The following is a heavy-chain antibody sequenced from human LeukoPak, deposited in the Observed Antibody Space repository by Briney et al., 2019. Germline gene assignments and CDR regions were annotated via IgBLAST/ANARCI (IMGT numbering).Heavy chain of an antibody. V-gene: IGHV3-23*01. CDR3: AKFRVVTTSRGVGLDY. J-gene: IGHJ4*02. Sequence: GGSLRLSCAASGIVFSNTAMNWARQSPGRGLEWVSAISGGGERTFYADSVKGRFSISRDNSKNTLYLQMNSLRAADTAVYYCAKFRVVTTSRGVGLDYWGQGTLVTVSS. CDR2: ISGGGERT. CDR1: GIVFSNTA. D-gene: IGHD3-22*01.